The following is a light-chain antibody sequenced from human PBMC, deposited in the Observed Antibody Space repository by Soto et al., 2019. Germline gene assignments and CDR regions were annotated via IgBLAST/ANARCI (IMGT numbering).Light chain of an antibody. CDR1: QSLVTSDGNTY. CDR3: MQALQTPLFT. V-gene: IGKV2-30*01. Sequence: DVVMTQSPLSLPVTLGQPASISCRSSQSLVTSDGNTYLNWFQQRPGQSPRRLIYKVSNRDSGVPDRFSGSESGTDFTLKISRVEAEDVGVYYCMQALQTPLFTFGPGTKVDIK. J-gene: IGKJ3*01. CDR2: KVS.